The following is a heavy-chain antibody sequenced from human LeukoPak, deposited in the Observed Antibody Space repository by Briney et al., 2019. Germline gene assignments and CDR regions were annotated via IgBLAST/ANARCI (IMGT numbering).Heavy chain of an antibody. Sequence: GESLKISCKGSGYSITSYWIGWVRQMPGKGLEWMGIIYPGDSDTRYSPSFQGQVTISADKSISTAYLQWSSLKASDTAMYYCARSTAYYYDSSGGNFDYWGQGTLVTVSS. J-gene: IGHJ4*02. V-gene: IGHV5-51*01. D-gene: IGHD3-22*01. CDR3: ARSTAYYYDSSGGNFDY. CDR2: IYPGDSDT. CDR1: GYSITSYW.